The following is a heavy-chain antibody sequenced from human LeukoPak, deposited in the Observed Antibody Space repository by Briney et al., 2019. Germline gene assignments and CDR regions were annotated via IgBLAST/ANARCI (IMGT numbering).Heavy chain of an antibody. CDR1: GGSISSDY. J-gene: IGHJ3*02. D-gene: IGHD2-21*02. CDR3: ARKTTAGPTKAAFDI. CDR2: IYYRGST. V-gene: IGHV4-59*01. Sequence: SETLSLTCTVSGGSISSDYWSWIRQPPGKGLEWIGYIYYRGSTNYNPSLKSRVTISVDTSKNQFSLKLSSVTAADTAVYYCARKTTAGPTKAAFDIWGQGTMVAVST.